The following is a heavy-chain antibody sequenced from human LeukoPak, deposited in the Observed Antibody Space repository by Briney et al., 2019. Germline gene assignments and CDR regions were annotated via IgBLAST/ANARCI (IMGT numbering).Heavy chain of an antibody. CDR1: GGSISSYY. CDR2: IYYSGST. V-gene: IGHV4-59*01. D-gene: IGHD1-20*01. Sequence: SETLSLTCTVSGGSISSYYWSWIRQPPGKGLEWIGYIYYSGSTNYNPSFKSRVTISVETSKNQFSLKLSSVTAADTAVYYCARVPITGTTWYFDYWGQGTLVTVSS. J-gene: IGHJ4*02. CDR3: ARVPITGTTWYFDY.